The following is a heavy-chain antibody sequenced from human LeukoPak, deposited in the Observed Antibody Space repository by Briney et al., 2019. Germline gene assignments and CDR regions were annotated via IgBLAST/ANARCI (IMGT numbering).Heavy chain of an antibody. CDR1: GNSISSGDNY. Sequence: SETLSLTCTVSGNSISSGDNYWSWIRQPAGKGLEWIGRIYTSGSTNYNPSLKSRVTISGDTSKNQFSLRLSSVTAADTAVYYCARASYSYDISGWVPFDYWGQGTLVTVSS. V-gene: IGHV4-61*02. J-gene: IGHJ4*02. D-gene: IGHD3-22*01. CDR2: IYTSGST. CDR3: ARASYSYDISGWVPFDY.